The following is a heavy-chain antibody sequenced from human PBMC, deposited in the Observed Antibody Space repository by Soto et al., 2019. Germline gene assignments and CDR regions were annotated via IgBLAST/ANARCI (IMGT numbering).Heavy chain of an antibody. V-gene: IGHV4-31*03. Sequence: QVQLQESGPGLVKPSQTLTLTCTVSGGSINSGRFYWSWIRQHPGKGLEWIGHISDSGSSYYNPSLESRVTISVATSKIQFSLKLSAVTAADTAVYFCARTTFYDIFTAYYSLFDYWGQGTMVTVSS. CDR1: GGSINSGRFY. CDR2: ISDSGSS. D-gene: IGHD3-9*01. CDR3: ARTTFYDIFTAYYSLFDY. J-gene: IGHJ4*02.